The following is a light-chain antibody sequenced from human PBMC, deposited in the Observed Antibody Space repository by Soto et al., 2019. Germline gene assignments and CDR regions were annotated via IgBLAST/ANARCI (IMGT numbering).Light chain of an antibody. Sequence: QSVLAQPASVSGSPGQSTIISCTGTSSDVGGYNYVSWYQQHPGKAPKFLIYEVDNRASGVSDRFSGSKSGNTASLTISGLQAEDEADYFCSSYTSSNTLVFGTGTKVTLL. V-gene: IGLV2-14*01. J-gene: IGLJ1*01. CDR1: SSDVGGYNY. CDR2: EVD. CDR3: SSYTSSNTLV.